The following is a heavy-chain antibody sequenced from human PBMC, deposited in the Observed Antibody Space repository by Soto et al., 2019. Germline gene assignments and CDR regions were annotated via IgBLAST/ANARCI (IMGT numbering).Heavy chain of an antibody. CDR3: ARDFIAAAGTPTCSDY. J-gene: IGHJ4*02. CDR2: IWYDGSNK. Sequence: GGSLRLSCAASGFTFSSYGMHWVRQAPGKGLEWVAVIWYDGSNKYYADSVKGRFTISRDNSKNTLYLQMNSLRAEDTAVYYCARDFIAAAGTPTCSDYWGQGTLVTVSS. D-gene: IGHD6-13*01. V-gene: IGHV3-33*01. CDR1: GFTFSSYG.